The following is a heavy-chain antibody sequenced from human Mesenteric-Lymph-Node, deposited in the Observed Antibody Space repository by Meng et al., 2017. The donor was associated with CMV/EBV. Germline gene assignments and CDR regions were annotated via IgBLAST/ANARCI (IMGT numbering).Heavy chain of an antibody. Sequence: TLSLACAVSGGSFSGYYWSWIRQPPGKGLEWIGEINHSGSTNYNPSLKSRVTISVDTSKNQFSLKLSSVTAADTAVYYCARNWFDPWGQGTLVTVSS. CDR1: GGSFSGYY. V-gene: IGHV4-34*01. J-gene: IGHJ5*02. CDR2: INHSGST. CDR3: ARNWFDP.